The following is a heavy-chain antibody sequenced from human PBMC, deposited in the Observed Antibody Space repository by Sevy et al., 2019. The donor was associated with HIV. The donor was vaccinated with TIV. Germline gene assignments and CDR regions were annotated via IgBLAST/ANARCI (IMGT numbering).Heavy chain of an antibody. CDR2: IYYSGST. J-gene: IGHJ5*02. CDR1: GGSISSSSYY. D-gene: IGHD4-17*01. CDR3: ARHRWVTTHWFDP. V-gene: IGHV4-39*01. Sequence: SETLSLTCTVSGGSISSSSYYWGWIRQPPGKGLEWIGSIYYSGSTYYNPSLKSRVTISVDTSKNQFSLKLSSVTAADTAVYYCARHRWVTTHWFDPWGQGTLVTASS.